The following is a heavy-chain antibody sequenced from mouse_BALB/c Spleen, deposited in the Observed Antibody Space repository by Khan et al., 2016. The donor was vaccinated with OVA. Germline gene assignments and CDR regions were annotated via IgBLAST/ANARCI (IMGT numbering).Heavy chain of an antibody. CDR1: GYAFTSYW. V-gene: IGHV1S81*02. J-gene: IGHJ3*01. Sequence: VQLQQSGAEPVKPGASLNLSCKASGYAFTSYWMHWVKQRPGQGLEWLGYITPSNGSTAQNEKFTRKAKPTVEKSSSTVYMQLSSLTSEDSAVYYCGRGGYGSLAYWGQGTLVTVSA. D-gene: IGHD2-10*02. CDR3: GRGGYGSLAY. CDR2: ITPSNGST.